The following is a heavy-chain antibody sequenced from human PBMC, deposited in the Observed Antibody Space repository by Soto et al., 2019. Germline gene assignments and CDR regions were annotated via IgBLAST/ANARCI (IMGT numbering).Heavy chain of an antibody. CDR1: GFTFSSYA. D-gene: IGHD3-10*01. CDR3: ARGGELLLRIWFDP. V-gene: IGHV3-30-3*01. J-gene: IGHJ5*02. Sequence: QVQLVESGGGVVQPGRSLRLSCAASGFTFSSYAMHWVRQAPGKGLEWVAVISYDGSNKYYADSVKGRFTISRDNSKNTLYLQMNSLRAEDTAVYYCARGGELLLRIWFDPWGQGTLVTVSS. CDR2: ISYDGSNK.